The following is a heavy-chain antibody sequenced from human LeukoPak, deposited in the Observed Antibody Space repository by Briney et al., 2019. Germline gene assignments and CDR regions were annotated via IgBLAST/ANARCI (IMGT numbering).Heavy chain of an antibody. CDR1: GFTFSSYG. CDR2: ISYDGSNK. CDR3: AKDYEYSSSSRYFDY. J-gene: IGHJ4*02. D-gene: IGHD6-6*01. V-gene: IGHV3-30*18. Sequence: GGSLRLSCAASGFTFSSYGMHWVRQAPGKGLEWVAVISYDGSNKYYADSVKGRFTISRDNSKNTLYLQMNSLRAEDTAVYYCAKDYEYSSSSRYFDYWGQGTLVTVSS.